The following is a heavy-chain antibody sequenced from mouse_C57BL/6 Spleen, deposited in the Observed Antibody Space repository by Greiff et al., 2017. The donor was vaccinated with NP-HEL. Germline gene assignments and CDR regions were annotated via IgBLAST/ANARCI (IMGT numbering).Heavy chain of an antibody. Sequence: EVQLQQSGPELVKPGASVKISCKASGYTFTDYYMNWVKQSHGKSLEWIGDINPNNGGTSYNQKFKGKATLTVDKSSSTAYMELRSLTSEDSAVYYCARKSYYYGSWWFAYWGQGTLVTVSA. J-gene: IGHJ3*01. D-gene: IGHD1-1*01. CDR3: ARKSYYYGSWWFAY. V-gene: IGHV1-26*01. CDR1: GYTFTDYY. CDR2: INPNNGGT.